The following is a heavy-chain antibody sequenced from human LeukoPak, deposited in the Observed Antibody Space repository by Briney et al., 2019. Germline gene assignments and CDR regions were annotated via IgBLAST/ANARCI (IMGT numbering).Heavy chain of an antibody. CDR2: IYSGGST. J-gene: IGHJ4*02. CDR1: GFTVSSNY. Sequence: GGSLRLSCAASGFTVSSNYMSWVRQAPGKGLEWVSVIYSGGSTYYADSVKGRFTISRDNSKNTLYPQMNSLRAEDTAVYYCARDLTLWFGELFYWGQGTLVTVSS. CDR3: ARDLTLWFGELFY. V-gene: IGHV3-66*01. D-gene: IGHD3-10*01.